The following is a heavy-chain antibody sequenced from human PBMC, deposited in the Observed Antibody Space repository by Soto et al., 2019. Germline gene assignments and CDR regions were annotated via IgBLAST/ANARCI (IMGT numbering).Heavy chain of an antibody. CDR3: VRTRISERVHHQFYSGMDG. Sequence: SGPTLVNPTQTLTLTCSFSGFSLTTHGVCVSWIRQPPGKALEWLALIDWDDGKYYNTSLKTRLTISKDNSKNQVVLTLANVDTLDTAPNLGVRTRISERVHHQFYSGMDGWSQGTTVTVSS. V-gene: IGHV2-70*01. CDR1: GFSLTTHGVC. D-gene: IGHD4-4*01. CDR2: IDWDDGK. J-gene: IGHJ6*02.